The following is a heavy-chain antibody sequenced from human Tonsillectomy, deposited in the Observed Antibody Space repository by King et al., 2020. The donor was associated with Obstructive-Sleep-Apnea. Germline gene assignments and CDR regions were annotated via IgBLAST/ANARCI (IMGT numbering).Heavy chain of an antibody. CDR2: NSAYNGDS. D-gene: IGHD3-16*02. J-gene: IGHJ3*02. CDR1: GYSFSTYG. CDR3: ARDHPVRMFGGVIVLRPLTNDAFDI. Sequence: QLVQSGAEVKKPGASVKVSCKASGYSFSTYGISWVRQAPGQGLEWMGWNSAYNGDSNYAQKFEGRVTMTTDTSTRTAYMELRSLRSDDTAVYYCARDHPVRMFGGVIVLRPLTNDAFDIWGQGTMVTVSS. V-gene: IGHV1-18*01.